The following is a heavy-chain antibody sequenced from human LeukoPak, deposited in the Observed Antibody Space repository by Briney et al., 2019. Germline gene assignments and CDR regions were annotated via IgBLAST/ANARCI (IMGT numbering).Heavy chain of an antibody. J-gene: IGHJ4*02. CDR2: ISSSSSYI. D-gene: IGHD1/OR15-1a*01. Sequence: GGSLRLSCAASGFTFSSYSMNWVRQAPGKGLEWVSSISSSSSYIYYADSVKGRFTISRDNAKNSLYLQMNSLRAEDTAVYYCASRNNDYLQGNVFDYWGQGTLVTVSS. CDR3: ASRNNDYLQGNVFDY. CDR1: GFTFSSYS. V-gene: IGHV3-21*01.